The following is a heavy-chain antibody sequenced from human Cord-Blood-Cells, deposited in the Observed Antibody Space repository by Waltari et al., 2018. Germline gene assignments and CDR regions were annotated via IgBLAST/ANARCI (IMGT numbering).Heavy chain of an antibody. CDR2: INHSGST. V-gene: IGHV4-34*01. CDR1: GGSFSGYY. CDR3: ACSEGY. J-gene: IGHJ4*02. Sequence: QVQLQQWGAGLLKPSETLSLTRAVYGGSFSGYYWSWIRQPPGKGLEWIGEINHSGSTNYNPSLKSRVTISVDTSKNQFSLKLSSVTAADTAVYYCACSEGYWGQGTLVTVSS.